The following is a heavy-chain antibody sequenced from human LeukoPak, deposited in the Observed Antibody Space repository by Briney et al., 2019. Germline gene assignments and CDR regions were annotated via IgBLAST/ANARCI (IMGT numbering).Heavy chain of an antibody. CDR3: ARARGTTPNYFDS. CDR1: GFTFNGYG. J-gene: IGHJ4*02. Sequence: PGGSLILSCAASGFTFNGYGMHWVRQAPGKGLEWVALIWYDGSIKSYADSVKGRFTISRDNSKNALNLQMNSLGAEDTAVYYCARARGTTPNYFDSWGQGTLVTVSS. V-gene: IGHV3-33*01. D-gene: IGHD3-16*01. CDR2: IWYDGSIK.